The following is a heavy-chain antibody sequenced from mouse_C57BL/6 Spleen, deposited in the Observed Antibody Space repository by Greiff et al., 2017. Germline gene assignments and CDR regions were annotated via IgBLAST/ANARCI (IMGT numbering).Heavy chain of an antibody. Sequence: QVHVKQSGAELVKPGASVKISCKASGYAFSSYWMNWVKQRPGKGLEWIGQIYPGDGDTNYNGKFKGKATLTADKSSSTAYMQLSSLTSEDSAVYFCARGDYYGSSYDWYFDVWGTGTTVTVSS. J-gene: IGHJ1*03. CDR3: ARGDYYGSSYDWYFDV. V-gene: IGHV1-80*01. CDR2: IYPGDGDT. CDR1: GYAFSSYW. D-gene: IGHD1-1*01.